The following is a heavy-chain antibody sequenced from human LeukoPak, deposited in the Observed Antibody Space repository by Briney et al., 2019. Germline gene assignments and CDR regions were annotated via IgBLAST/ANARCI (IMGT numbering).Heavy chain of an antibody. V-gene: IGHV4-39*07. Sequence: PSETLSLTCTVSGGSISSSSYYWGWIRQPPGKGLEWIGSIYYSGSTYYNPSLKSRVTISVDTSKNQFSLKLSSVTAADTAVYYCASNQRLNNPYYDFWSGYSYYYYYMDVWGKGTTVTVSS. CDR2: IYYSGST. CDR1: GGSISSSSYY. D-gene: IGHD3-3*01. CDR3: ASNQRLNNPYYDFWSGYSYYYYYMDV. J-gene: IGHJ6*03.